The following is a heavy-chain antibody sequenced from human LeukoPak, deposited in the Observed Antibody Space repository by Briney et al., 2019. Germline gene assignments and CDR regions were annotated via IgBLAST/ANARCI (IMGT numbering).Heavy chain of an antibody. CDR1: GGSISSGGYY. D-gene: IGHD6-13*01. V-gene: IGHV4-31*03. Sequence: PSETLSLTCTVSGGSISSGGYYWSWIRQHPGKGLEWIGYIYYSGSTYYNPSLKSRVTISVDTSKNQFSLKLSSVTAADTAVYYCARQISGYSSSWYPNWFDPWGQGTLVTVSS. CDR2: IYYSGST. J-gene: IGHJ5*02. CDR3: ARQISGYSSSWYPNWFDP.